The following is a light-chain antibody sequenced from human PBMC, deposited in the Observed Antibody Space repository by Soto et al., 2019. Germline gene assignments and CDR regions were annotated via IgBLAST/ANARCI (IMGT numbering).Light chain of an antibody. CDR1: SSDVGGYNY. V-gene: IGLV2-14*01. CDR2: DVS. CDR3: SSYTSSSPHVV. Sequence: QSALTQPASVSGSPGQSITISCTGTSSDVGGYNYVSWYQQHPGKAPKLMIYDVSNRPSGVSNRFSGSKSGNTASLTISGRQAEDEVDYYCSSYTSSSPHVVFGGGTKLTVL. J-gene: IGLJ2*01.